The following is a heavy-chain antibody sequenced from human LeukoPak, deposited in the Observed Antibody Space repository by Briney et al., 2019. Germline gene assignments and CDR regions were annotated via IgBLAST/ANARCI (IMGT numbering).Heavy chain of an antibody. CDR1: GGSISNYY. V-gene: IGHV4-59*01. CDR3: ARVGGRVSQRGNRYFDL. J-gene: IGHJ2*01. Sequence: SETLSLTRTVSGGSISNYYWSWIRQPPGKGLECIGCVHYTGTTNYNPSLKSRVTVSVDTSRNEFSLNLRSVTAADTAVYYCARVGGRVSQRGNRYFDLWGRGTLVTVSS. CDR2: VHYTGTT. D-gene: IGHD3-10*01.